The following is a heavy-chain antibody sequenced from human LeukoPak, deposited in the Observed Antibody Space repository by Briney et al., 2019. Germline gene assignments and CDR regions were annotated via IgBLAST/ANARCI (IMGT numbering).Heavy chain of an antibody. CDR1: RFTFNSYA. D-gene: IGHD2-15*01. CDR3: AREYCSGGSCYSSLDAFDI. CDR2: IKQDGSEK. V-gene: IGHV3-7*01. J-gene: IGHJ3*02. Sequence: GGSLRLSCAASRFTFNSYAMSWVRQAPGKGLEWVANIKQDGSEKYYVDSVKGRFTISRDNAKNSLYLQMNSLRAEDTAVYYCAREYCSGGSCYSSLDAFDIWGQGTMVTVSS.